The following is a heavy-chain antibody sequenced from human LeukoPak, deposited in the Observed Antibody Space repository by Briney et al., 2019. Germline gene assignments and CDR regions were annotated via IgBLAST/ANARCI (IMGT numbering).Heavy chain of an antibody. CDR3: ARSNKLLRDAFDI. D-gene: IGHD1-26*01. J-gene: IGHJ3*02. Sequence: PSETLSLTCTVSGGSISSYYWSWIRQPAGEGLEWVGRIYTSGSTNYNPSLKSRVTMSVDTSKNQFSLKLSSVTAADTAVYYCARSNKLLRDAFDIWGQGTMVTVSS. CDR2: IYTSGST. V-gene: IGHV4-4*07. CDR1: GGSISSYY.